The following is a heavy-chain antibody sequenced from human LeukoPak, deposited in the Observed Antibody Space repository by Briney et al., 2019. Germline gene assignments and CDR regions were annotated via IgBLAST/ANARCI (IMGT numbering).Heavy chain of an antibody. CDR2: ISWNSGSI. Sequence: GRSLRLSCAASGFTFDDYAMHWVRQAPGKGLEWVSGISWNSGSIGYADSVKGRFTISRDNAKNSLYLQMNSLRVEDMALCYCARAYSSGSPYFDYWGQGTLVTVSS. J-gene: IGHJ4*02. CDR1: GFTFDDYA. D-gene: IGHD6-19*01. CDR3: ARAYSSGSPYFDY. V-gene: IGHV3-9*03.